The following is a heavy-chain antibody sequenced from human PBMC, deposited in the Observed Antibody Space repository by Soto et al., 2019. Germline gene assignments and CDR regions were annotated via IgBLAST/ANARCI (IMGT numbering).Heavy chain of an antibody. Sequence: SVKVSCKASGGTFSSYAISWVRQAPGQGLEWMGGIIPIFGTANYAQKFQGRVTITADESTSTAYMELSSLRSEDTAVYYCARLLSIAARSDYYYGMDVWGQGTTVTVSS. CDR3: ARLLSIAARSDYYYGMDV. D-gene: IGHD6-6*01. J-gene: IGHJ6*02. V-gene: IGHV1-69*13. CDR2: IIPIFGTA. CDR1: GGTFSSYA.